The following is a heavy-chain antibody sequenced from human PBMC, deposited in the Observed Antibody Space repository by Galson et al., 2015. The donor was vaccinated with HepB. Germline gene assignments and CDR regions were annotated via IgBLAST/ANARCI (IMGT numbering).Heavy chain of an antibody. Sequence: SVKVSCKASGYTFTSYGISWVRQAPGQGLEWMGWISAYNGNTNYAQKLQGRVTMTTDTSTSTAYMELRSLRSDDTAVYYCARVGYDFWSGYLVRGAFDIWGQGTMVTVSS. V-gene: IGHV1-18*04. CDR1: GYTFTSYG. CDR2: ISAYNGNT. J-gene: IGHJ3*02. D-gene: IGHD3-3*01. CDR3: ARVGYDFWSGYLVRGAFDI.